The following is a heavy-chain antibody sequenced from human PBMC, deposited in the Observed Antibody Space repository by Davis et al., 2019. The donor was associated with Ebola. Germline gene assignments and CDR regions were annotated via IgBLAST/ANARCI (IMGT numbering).Heavy chain of an antibody. CDR1: GGSISSRSYY. Sequence: SETLSLTCTVSGGSISSRSYYWGWIRQPPGKGLEWIGSIYYSGSTYYNASLKRRVTISVDTSKNQFSLKLSSVTAADTAVYYCARHEGYNTFDYWGQGTLVTVSS. D-gene: IGHD5-24*01. J-gene: IGHJ4*02. V-gene: IGHV4-39*01. CDR2: IYYSGST. CDR3: ARHEGYNTFDY.